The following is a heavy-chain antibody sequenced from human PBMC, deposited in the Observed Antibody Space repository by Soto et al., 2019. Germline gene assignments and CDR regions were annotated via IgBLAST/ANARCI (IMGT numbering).Heavy chain of an antibody. CDR1: GGTFSKYA. V-gene: IGHV1-69*01. CDR3: SRPLRYRNCYYGMAV. D-gene: IGHD3-16*02. J-gene: IGHJ6*02. CDR2: TIPMFGTP. Sequence: QVQLVQSGAEMQQPGASVRVSCKASGGTFSKYAFSWVRQAPGQGLQWLGGTIPMFGTPNYAQKFQGIVAISAYESTSTVYMELSSLRSEATAVYFCSRPLRYRNCYYGMAVWGQGTTVTVSS.